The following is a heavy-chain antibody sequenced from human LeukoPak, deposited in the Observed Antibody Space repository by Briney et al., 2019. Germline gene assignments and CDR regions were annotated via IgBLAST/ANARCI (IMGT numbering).Heavy chain of an antibody. CDR1: GYTLTELS. J-gene: IGHJ4*02. Sequence: ASVKVSCKVSGYTLTELSMHWVRQAPGKGLEWMGGFDPEDGETIYAQKFQGRVTMTEDTSTDTAYMELSSLRSEDTAVYYCATGSHRGEPLSYYENLTGYYNGGRDFDYWGQGTLVTVSS. CDR3: ATGSHRGEPLSYYENLTGYYNGGRDFDY. V-gene: IGHV1-24*01. CDR2: FDPEDGET. D-gene: IGHD3-9*01.